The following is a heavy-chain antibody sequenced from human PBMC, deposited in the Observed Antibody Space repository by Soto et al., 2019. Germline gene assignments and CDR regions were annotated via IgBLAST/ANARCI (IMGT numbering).Heavy chain of an antibody. Sequence: QVQLQQWGAGLLKPSEPLSLTCAVYGGFVTSGIYYWSWIRQPPGKGLEWIGEMSHSGGTHFNPSLEGRVTISVDTSKNQFPLKMSSVTAADTALYYCARVERGTATTVVDAFDIWGPGTMVTVSS. CDR1: GGFVTSGIYY. CDR3: ARVERGTATTVVDAFDI. J-gene: IGHJ3*02. CDR2: MSHSGGT. D-gene: IGHD1-1*01. V-gene: IGHV4-34*01.